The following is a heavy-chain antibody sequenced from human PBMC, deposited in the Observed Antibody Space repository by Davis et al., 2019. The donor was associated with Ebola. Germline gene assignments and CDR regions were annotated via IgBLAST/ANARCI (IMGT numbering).Heavy chain of an antibody. J-gene: IGHJ6*02. V-gene: IGHV4-59*01. Sequence: SETLSLTCTVSGGSISSYYWSWIRQPPGKGLEWIGYIYYSGSTNYNPSLKSRVTISVDTSKNQFSLKLSSVTAADTAVYYCARGGYYGSGSHNLIYYYYGMDVWGQGTTVTVSS. CDR3: ARGGYYGSGSHNLIYYYYGMDV. D-gene: IGHD3-10*01. CDR2: IYYSGST. CDR1: GGSISSYY.